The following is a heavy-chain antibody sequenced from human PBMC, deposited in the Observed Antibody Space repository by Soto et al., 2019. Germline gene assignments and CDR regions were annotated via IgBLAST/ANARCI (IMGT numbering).Heavy chain of an antibody. CDR1: GGSFSGYY. CDR2: INHSGST. D-gene: IGHD3-10*01. Sequence: QVQLQQWGAGLLKPSETLSLTCAVYGGSFSGYYWSWIRQPPGKGLEWIGEINHSGSTNYNPSLKSRVTISVDTSKNQCSLKLSSVTAADTAVYYCARGREWPNYYYGSGSYSNWFDPWGQGTLVTVSS. V-gene: IGHV4-34*01. J-gene: IGHJ5*02. CDR3: ARGREWPNYYYGSGSYSNWFDP.